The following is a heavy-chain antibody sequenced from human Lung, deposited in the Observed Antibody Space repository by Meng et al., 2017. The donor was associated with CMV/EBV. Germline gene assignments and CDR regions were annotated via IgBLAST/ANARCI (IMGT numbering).Heavy chain of an antibody. V-gene: IGHV1-2*02. J-gene: IGHJ4*02. D-gene: IGHD6-19*01. CDR3: ARDVKLAVPALDY. CDR2: LNPNTGGT. CDR1: GYTFTGLY. Sequence: ASXXVSXKASGYTFTGLYLHWVRQAPGQGLEWMGWLNPNTGGTYYAQKFQDRVTMTRDTSIRTAYMELSSLRSDDTAVYYCARDVKLAVPALDYWAQGTLVTVSS.